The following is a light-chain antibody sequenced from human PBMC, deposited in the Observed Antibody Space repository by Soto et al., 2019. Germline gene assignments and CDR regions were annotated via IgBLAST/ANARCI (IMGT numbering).Light chain of an antibody. CDR2: GAS. CDR3: LQTYNRPRT. J-gene: IGKJ1*01. CDR1: LNIGYT. V-gene: IGKV1-39*01. Sequence: DIQMTQSPSSLSASVGDRGTLTCRASLNIGYTLSWFQQKAGKPPTHMIYGASALQSGVPVRFSGSESGTDFTLTIRNMQREDFATYYCLQTYNRPRTFGQGTKVEFK.